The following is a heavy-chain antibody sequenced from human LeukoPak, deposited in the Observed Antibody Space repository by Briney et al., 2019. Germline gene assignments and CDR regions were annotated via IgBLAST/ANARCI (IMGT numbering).Heavy chain of an antibody. CDR3: ARVVAQGLREFDAFDI. V-gene: IGHV4-59*08. CDR2: IYYSGST. Sequence: SETLSLTCTVSGGSISSYYWSWIRQPPGKGLEWIGYIYYSGSTNYNPSLKSRVTISVDTSKNQFSLKLSSVTAADTAVYYCARVVAQGLREFDAFDIWGQGTMVTVSS. CDR1: GGSISSYY. J-gene: IGHJ3*02. D-gene: IGHD2-2*01.